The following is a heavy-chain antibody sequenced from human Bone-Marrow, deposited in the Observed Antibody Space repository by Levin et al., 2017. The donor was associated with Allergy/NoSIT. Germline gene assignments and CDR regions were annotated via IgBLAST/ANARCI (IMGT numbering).Heavy chain of an antibody. D-gene: IGHD2-21*01. J-gene: IGHJ4*02. CDR1: GFTFSSFA. Sequence: GGSLRLSCVDSGFTFSSFAMTWVRQAPGKGLEWVSSINESGDKREYADSVRGRFTISRDNSKNSLYLQMDALTAEDTAIYYCVVEFAYWGQGTVVTVSS. CDR2: INESGDKR. CDR3: VVEFAY. V-gene: IGHV3-23*01.